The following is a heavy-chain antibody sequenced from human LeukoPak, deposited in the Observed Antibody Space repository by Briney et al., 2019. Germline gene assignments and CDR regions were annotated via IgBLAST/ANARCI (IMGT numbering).Heavy chain of an antibody. Sequence: GGSLRLSCAASGLTFSNYNMNWVRQAPGKGLEWVSSISTSGSYIYYANSLKGRFTISRDNAKNSLYLQMNSLRVEDSAVYYCATDLIHYYASGAKTWGQGTLVTVSS. CDR1: GLTFSNYN. CDR3: ATDLIHYYASGAKT. D-gene: IGHD3-10*01. J-gene: IGHJ5*02. V-gene: IGHV3-21*01. CDR2: ISTSGSYI.